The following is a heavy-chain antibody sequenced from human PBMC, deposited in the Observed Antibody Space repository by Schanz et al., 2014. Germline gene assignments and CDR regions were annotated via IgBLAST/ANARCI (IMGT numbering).Heavy chain of an antibody. Sequence: EADLVESGGGLIQRGESLRLSCSASGFSFSSYSMNWVRQAPGQGLEWLSYIDGKSTTVYYADSVKGRFTVARDNARNSLYLSTNTPGAEDTDDYYCARGAHRCDLIDYTDVWGKGTTVIVSS. CDR3: ARGAHRCDLIDYTDV. CDR1: GFSFSSYS. CDR2: IDGKSTTV. J-gene: IGHJ6*03. V-gene: IGHV3-48*01. D-gene: IGHD3-16*02.